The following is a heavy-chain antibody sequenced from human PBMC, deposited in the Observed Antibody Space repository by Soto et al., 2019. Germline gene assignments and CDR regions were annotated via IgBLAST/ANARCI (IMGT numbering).Heavy chain of an antibody. Sequence: GESLKISCKGSGYSFTSYWISWVRQMPGKGLEWMGRIDPSDSYTNYSPSFQGHVTISADKSISTAYLQWSSLKASDTAMYYCARAYGSGISYYGMDVWGQGTTVTAP. CDR3: ARAYGSGISYYGMDV. CDR1: GYSFTSYW. D-gene: IGHD3-10*01. V-gene: IGHV5-10-1*01. J-gene: IGHJ6*02. CDR2: IDPSDSYT.